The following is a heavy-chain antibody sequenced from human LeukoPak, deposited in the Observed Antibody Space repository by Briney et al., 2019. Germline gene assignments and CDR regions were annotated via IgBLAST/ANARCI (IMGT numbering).Heavy chain of an antibody. CDR2: IYPGDSDT. D-gene: IGHD6-13*01. CDR1: GYSFTSYW. CDR3: ARQLELDSSSWYPYYFDY. V-gene: IGHV5-51*01. Sequence: GESLKISCKGSGYSFTSYWIGWVRQMPGKGLEWMGIIYPGDSDTRYSPSFQGQVTISADKSISTAYLQWSSLKASDTDMYYCARQLELDSSSWYPYYFDYWGQGTLVTVSS. J-gene: IGHJ4*02.